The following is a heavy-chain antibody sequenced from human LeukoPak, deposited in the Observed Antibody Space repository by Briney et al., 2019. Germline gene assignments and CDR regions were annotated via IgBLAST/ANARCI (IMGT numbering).Heavy chain of an antibody. Sequence: PSETLSLTCFVSGDSLSNYGWSWVRQPPGKGLEWIGYVYASGINSDNQNPALKSRVTISVDTWRNQFSLRLNSVTAADTAIYYCARDNFGSLDFWGQGALVTVSS. CDR3: ARDNFGSLDF. V-gene: IGHV4-59*01. D-gene: IGHD3-10*01. J-gene: IGHJ4*02. CDR2: VYASGINSD. CDR1: GDSLSNYG.